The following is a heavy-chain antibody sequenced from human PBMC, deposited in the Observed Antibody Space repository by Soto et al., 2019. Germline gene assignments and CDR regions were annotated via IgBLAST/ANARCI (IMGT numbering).Heavy chain of an antibody. Sequence: EVQLVESGGGLVQPGGSLRLSCAASGFTFSSYWMSWVRQAPGKGLEWVANIKQDGSEKYYVDSVKGRFTISRDNAKNSLYLQMNCLRAEDTAVDYCARSIAARLNWFDPWGQGTLVTVSS. CDR2: IKQDGSEK. CDR1: GFTFSSYW. D-gene: IGHD6-6*01. J-gene: IGHJ5*02. V-gene: IGHV3-7*01. CDR3: ARSIAARLNWFDP.